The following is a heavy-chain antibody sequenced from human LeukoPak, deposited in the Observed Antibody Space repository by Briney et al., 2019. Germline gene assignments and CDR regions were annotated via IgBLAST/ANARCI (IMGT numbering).Heavy chain of an antibody. CDR1: GFTFSDYY. V-gene: IGHV3-11*06. CDR3: AKMATVTTRNYFDY. J-gene: IGHJ4*02. D-gene: IGHD4-17*01. Sequence: PGGSLRLSCAASGFTFSDYYMSWIRQAPGKGLEWVSYISSSSSYTNYADSVKGRFTISRDNAKNSLYLQMNSLRAEDTAVYYCAKMATVTTRNYFDYWGQGALVTVSS. CDR2: ISSSSSYT.